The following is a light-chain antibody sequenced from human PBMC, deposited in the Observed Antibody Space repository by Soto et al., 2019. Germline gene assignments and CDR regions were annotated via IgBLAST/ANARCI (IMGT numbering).Light chain of an antibody. CDR1: QSVGSN. CDR3: QQYNERPPWT. Sequence: EIVMTQSSATLSVSPGERATLSCRASQSVGSNVAWYQQKPGQAPRLLIYGASSRATGIPARVSGSGSGTDFTLTISSLQSDDVGVYYCQQYNERPPWTFGQGTKVEIK. V-gene: IGKV3-15*01. CDR2: GAS. J-gene: IGKJ1*01.